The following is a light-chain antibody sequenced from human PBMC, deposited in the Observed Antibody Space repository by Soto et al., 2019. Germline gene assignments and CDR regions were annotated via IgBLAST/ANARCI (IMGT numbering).Light chain of an antibody. Sequence: QSVLTQPASVSGSPGQSITISCSGTTSDVGGYNLVSWYQQHTAKAPKLLIYEGTQRPSGVSSRFSGSKSGNTASLTISGLQAEDEADYCCCSYASSSSYVFGNGTKVTVL. CDR3: CSYASSSSYV. J-gene: IGLJ1*01. CDR1: TSDVGGYNL. V-gene: IGLV2-23*01. CDR2: EGT.